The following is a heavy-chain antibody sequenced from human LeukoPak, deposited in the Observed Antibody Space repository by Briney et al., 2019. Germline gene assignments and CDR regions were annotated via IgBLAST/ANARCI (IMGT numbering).Heavy chain of an antibody. CDR3: ARVSYTYGPHDY. Sequence: PSETLSLTCTVSSGSISSYYWTWIRQPPGKELEWIGYIYYSGSSNYNPSLESRVTISVDTSKNLFFLRLSSVTPADTAMYYCARVSYTYGPHDYWGQGTLVTVSS. CDR2: IYYSGSS. D-gene: IGHD2-8*01. CDR1: SGSISSYY. J-gene: IGHJ4*02. V-gene: IGHV4-59*01.